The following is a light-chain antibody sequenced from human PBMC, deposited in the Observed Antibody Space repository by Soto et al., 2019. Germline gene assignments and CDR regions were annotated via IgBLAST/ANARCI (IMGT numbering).Light chain of an antibody. V-gene: IGKV1-9*01. CDR2: AAS. CDR1: QGISSD. CDR3: QQFKSYPIP. Sequence: DIQLTQSPSFLSASVGDRVTITCRASQGISSDLAWYQQNPGKAPKLLIHAASTLQNGVPSTFSGRGSGTEFTLTISSLQPEDFGTYYCQQFKSYPIPFGQGTRLEIK. J-gene: IGKJ5*01.